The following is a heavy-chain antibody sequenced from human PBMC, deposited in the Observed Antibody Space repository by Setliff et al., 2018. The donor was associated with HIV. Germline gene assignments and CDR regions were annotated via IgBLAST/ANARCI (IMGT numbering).Heavy chain of an antibody. Sequence: ASVKVSCKASGYTFTDYYMHWVRQAPGQGLEWMGWINPKSGGTNSALKFQGRVTMTRDTSISTAYMELSRLRSDDTAVYYCARGTSGLDRHFDLWGRGTLVTVSS. D-gene: IGHD5-12*01. J-gene: IGHJ2*01. CDR3: ARGTSGLDRHFDL. CDR1: GYTFTDYY. V-gene: IGHV1-2*02. CDR2: INPKSGGT.